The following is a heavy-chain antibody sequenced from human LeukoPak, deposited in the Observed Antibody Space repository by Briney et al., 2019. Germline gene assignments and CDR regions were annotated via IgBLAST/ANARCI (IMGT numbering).Heavy chain of an antibody. CDR2: IIPIFGTA. CDR3: ARAVLGYDFWSGYIDY. Sequence: SVKVSCKASGYTFTSYDINWVRQATGQGLEWMGGIIPIFGTANYAQKFQGRVTITADESTSTAYMELSSLRSEDTAVYYCARAVLGYDFWSGYIDYWGQGTLVTVSS. J-gene: IGHJ4*02. D-gene: IGHD3-3*01. V-gene: IGHV1-69*13. CDR1: GYTFTSYD.